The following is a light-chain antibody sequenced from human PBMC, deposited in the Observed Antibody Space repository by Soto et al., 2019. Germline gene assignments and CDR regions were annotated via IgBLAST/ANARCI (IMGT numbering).Light chain of an antibody. J-gene: IGKJ2*03. V-gene: IGKV1-39*01. CDR2: AAY. Sequence: DIQMTQSPSSLSASVGDRVTITGRASPNIRNYLNWYQKTPGKAPKLLIYAAYSLQSGVTSRFSGSGSGTDFTLTISSLQPEDFTTYYCQQSSSTPYSFGQGTKLEIK. CDR3: QQSSSTPYS. CDR1: PNIRNY.